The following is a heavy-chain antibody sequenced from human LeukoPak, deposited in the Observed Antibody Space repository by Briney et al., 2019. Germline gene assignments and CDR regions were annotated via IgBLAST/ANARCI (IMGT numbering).Heavy chain of an antibody. CDR2: ISGSGGST. J-gene: IGHJ4*02. V-gene: IGHV3-23*01. D-gene: IGHD3-22*01. Sequence: GGSLRLSCAASGFTFSSYAMSWVRQAPGKGLEWVSAISGSGGSTYYADSAKGRFTISRDNSKNTLYLQMNSLRAEDTAVYYCAKAKFYYDSSDYYPLDCWGQGTLVTVSS. CDR3: AKAKFYYDSSDYYPLDC. CDR1: GFTFSSYA.